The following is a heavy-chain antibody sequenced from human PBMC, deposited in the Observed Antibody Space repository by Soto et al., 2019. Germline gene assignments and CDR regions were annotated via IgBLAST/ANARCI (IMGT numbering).Heavy chain of an antibody. Sequence: EVDLLESGGGLVQPGGSLRLSCVASGFGLIDFAMSWVRQAPGKGLQWVSAISGSGSDTYYADSVKGRFTISRDTSKNTLYLQMNSLRAEDTALYDCAKSFSSNWYDYFNSWGQGSLVTVSS. J-gene: IGHJ4*02. V-gene: IGHV3-23*01. CDR1: GFGLIDFA. D-gene: IGHD6-13*01. CDR3: AKSFSSNWYDYFNS. CDR2: ISGSGSDT.